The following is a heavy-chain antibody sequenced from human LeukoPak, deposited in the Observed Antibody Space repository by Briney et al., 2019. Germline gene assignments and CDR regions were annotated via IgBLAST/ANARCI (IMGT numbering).Heavy chain of an antibody. D-gene: IGHD3-10*01. J-gene: IGHJ3*02. V-gene: IGHV4-31*03. CDR1: GGSISSGTYY. CDR2: IYYSGRT. Sequence: PSQTLSLICTVSGGSISSGTYYWGWIRQHPGKGLEWIGYIYYSGRTYYNPSLKSRVTISVDTSRNQFSLKLSSVTAADTAVYYCARAMVNRAAHGFAIWGQATLVTVSS. CDR3: ARAMVNRAAHGFAI.